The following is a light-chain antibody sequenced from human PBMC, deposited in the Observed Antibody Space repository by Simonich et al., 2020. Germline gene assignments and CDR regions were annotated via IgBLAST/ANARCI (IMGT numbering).Light chain of an antibody. CDR2: DNN. J-gene: IGLJ3*02. Sequence: QSVLTQPPSVSAAPGQKVTISCSGSSSNIGNNYVSWYQQLPGTAPKLLIYDNNKRPSGMPDRFSGSKSGTSATLGITGLQTGDEADYYCLAWDTSLRAWVFGGGTKLTVL. CDR1: SSNIGNNY. V-gene: IGLV1-51*01. CDR3: LAWDTSLRAWV.